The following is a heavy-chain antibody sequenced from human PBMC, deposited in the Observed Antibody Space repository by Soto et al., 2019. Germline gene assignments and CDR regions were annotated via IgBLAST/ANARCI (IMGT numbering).Heavy chain of an antibody. J-gene: IGHJ4*02. CDR3: ARDIGGPFRSLAADY. CDR1: GGSISSFY. D-gene: IGHD6-6*01. CDR2: VYYSGST. V-gene: IGHV4-59*01. Sequence: SETLSLTCTVPGGSISSFYWSWIRQSPGKGLEWIGYVYYSGSTNYNSSLKSRVTISVDTSKNQFSLKLSSVTAADTAVYYCARDIGGPFRSLAADYWGQGTLVTVSS.